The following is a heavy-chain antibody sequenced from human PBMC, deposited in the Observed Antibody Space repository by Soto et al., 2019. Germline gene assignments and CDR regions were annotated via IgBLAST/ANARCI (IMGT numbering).Heavy chain of an antibody. V-gene: IGHV4-34*01. CDR1: GGSFSGYY. CDR2: INHSGST. CDR3: ARVRSIVVVPAAMSPDTAMVVWFDP. D-gene: IGHD2-2*01. J-gene: IGHJ5*02. Sequence: SETLSLTCAVYGGSFSGYYWSWIRQPPGKGLEWIGEINHSGSTNYNPSLKSRVTISVDTFKNQFSLKLSSVTAADTAVYYCARVRSIVVVPAAMSPDTAMVVWFDPWGQGTRVTVSS.